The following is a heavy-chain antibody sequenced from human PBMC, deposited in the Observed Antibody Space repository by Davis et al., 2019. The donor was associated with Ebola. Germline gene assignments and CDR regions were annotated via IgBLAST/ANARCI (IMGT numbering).Heavy chain of an antibody. CDR3: ARHGVPHPGGDGTRGGWCDI. CDR2: IDPKDSHT. D-gene: IGHD5-24*01. CDR1: GYRFTTFW. J-gene: IGHJ5*02. Sequence: GESLKISCQVSGYRFTTFWINWVRQKPGQVLEWLWQIDPKDSHTEYSPSFQGHVLISVDTSISTAYLQWSSLKASDTAMYYCARHGVPHPGGDGTRGGWCDIWGQGTLVTVPS. V-gene: IGHV5-10-1*01.